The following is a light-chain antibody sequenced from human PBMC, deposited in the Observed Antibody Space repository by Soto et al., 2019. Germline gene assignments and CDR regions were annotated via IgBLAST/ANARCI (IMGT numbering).Light chain of an antibody. CDR2: DAS. V-gene: IGKV1-5*01. CDR3: QQYNSYSWT. J-gene: IGKJ1*01. Sequence: GDRVTITCRASETIDYWLAWYQQKPGKAPKLLIYDASTLETGVPSRFSGSASGTEFTLTINTLQPDDFATYYCQQYNSYSWTFGQGTKVDIK. CDR1: ETIDYW.